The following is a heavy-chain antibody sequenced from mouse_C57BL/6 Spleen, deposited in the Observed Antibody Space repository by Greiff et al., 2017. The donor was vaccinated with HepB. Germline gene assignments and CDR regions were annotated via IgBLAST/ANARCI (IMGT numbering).Heavy chain of an antibody. D-gene: IGHD1-1*01. CDR3: ARDAGYYVYFDV. V-gene: IGHV5-4*01. CDR2: ISDGGSYT. CDR1: GFTFSSYA. J-gene: IGHJ1*03. Sequence: EVKVVESGGGLVKPGGSLKLSCAASGFTFSSYAMSWVRQTPEKRLEWVATISDGGSYTYYPDNVKGRFTISRDNAKNNLYLQMSHLKSEDTAMYYCARDAGYYVYFDVWGTGTTVTVSS.